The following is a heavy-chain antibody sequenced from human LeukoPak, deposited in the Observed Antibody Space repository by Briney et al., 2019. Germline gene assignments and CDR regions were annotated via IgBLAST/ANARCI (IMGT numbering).Heavy chain of an antibody. CDR3: ARVRDIVVGNWFDP. CDR1: AGSINSYY. J-gene: IGHJ5*02. V-gene: IGHV4-59*01. Sequence: TSVTLSFTCTVYAGSINSYYWRWIRQPPGKGLEWMGYVYYGESNNYKPPLKSRVTISVDTSKNQFSLKLSSVTGADTAVYYCARVRDIVVGNWFDPWGQGTLVTVSS. CDR2: VYYGESN. D-gene: IGHD2-2*01.